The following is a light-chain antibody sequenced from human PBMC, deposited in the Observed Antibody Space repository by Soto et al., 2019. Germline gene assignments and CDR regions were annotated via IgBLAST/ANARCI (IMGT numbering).Light chain of an antibody. CDR2: DAS. CDR1: QSISSW. J-gene: IGKJ1*01. Sequence: DIQITQSPATLSASVGDRVTITCRASQSISSWLAWYQQKPGKVPKLLIDDASSLESGVPSRFSGSGSGTEFTLTISSLQPDDFATYYCQQYNTYPWTFGQGTKVGVK. CDR3: QQYNTYPWT. V-gene: IGKV1-5*01.